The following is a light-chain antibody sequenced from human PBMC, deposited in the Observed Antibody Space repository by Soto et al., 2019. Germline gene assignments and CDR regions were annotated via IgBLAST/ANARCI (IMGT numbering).Light chain of an antibody. V-gene: IGKV3-11*01. CDR1: QSVSSY. Sequence: EIVVTQSPGTVSLSPGERVTVSCRASQSVSSYLLWYQQKPGQTPRLLIYDASNRATGIPARFSGSGSETDFTLTISSLEPEDFAVYYCQHRMNWPLTFGQGTRLEIK. CDR2: DAS. CDR3: QHRMNWPLT. J-gene: IGKJ5*01.